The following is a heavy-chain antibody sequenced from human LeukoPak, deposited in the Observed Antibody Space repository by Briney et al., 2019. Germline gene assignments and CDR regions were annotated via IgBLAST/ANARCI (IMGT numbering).Heavy chain of an antibody. Sequence: PGGSLRLSCAASGFTFSSYSMNWVRQAPGKGLKWVSSISSNSSYIYYADSVKGRFTISRDNAKNSLYLQMNSLRAEDTAVYYCASGNFDFWSGPNDYWGQGTLVTVSS. CDR3: ASGNFDFWSGPNDY. CDR1: GFTFSSYS. D-gene: IGHD3-3*01. J-gene: IGHJ4*02. CDR2: ISSNSSYI. V-gene: IGHV3-21*01.